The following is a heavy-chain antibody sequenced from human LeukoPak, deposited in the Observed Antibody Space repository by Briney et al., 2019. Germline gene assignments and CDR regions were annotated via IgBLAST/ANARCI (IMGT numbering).Heavy chain of an antibody. V-gene: IGHV5-51*01. Sequence: GGSLRLSCKTSGYSFNFHWIGWERQTPGKGLEWMGIIFPGDSDIRYSPSFQGQVTISVDKSFSTAYLQWSSLKASDTAMYYCARVTELRKEGFDYWGQGTLVTVSS. D-gene: IGHD1-7*01. J-gene: IGHJ4*02. CDR2: IFPGDSDI. CDR3: ARVTELRKEGFDY. CDR1: GYSFNFHW.